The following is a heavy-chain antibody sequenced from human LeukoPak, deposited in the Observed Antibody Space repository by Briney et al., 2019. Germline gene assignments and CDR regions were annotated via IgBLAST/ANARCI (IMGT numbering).Heavy chain of an antibody. CDR2: IYTSGST. CDR3: ASIKYSSDRSYYFDY. V-gene: IGHV4-4*09. CDR1: GGSISSYY. Sequence: SETLSLTCTVSGGSISSYYWSWIRQPPGKGLEWIGYIYTSGSTNYNPSLKSRVTISVDTSKNQFSLKLSSVTAADTAVYYCASIKYSSDRSYYFDYWGQETLVTVSS. D-gene: IGHD6-25*01. J-gene: IGHJ4*02.